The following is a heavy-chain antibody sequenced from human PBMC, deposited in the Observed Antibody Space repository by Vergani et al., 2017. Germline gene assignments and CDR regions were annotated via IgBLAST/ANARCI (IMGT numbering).Heavy chain of an antibody. CDR2: IYTSGST. V-gene: IGHV4-61*05. CDR1: GGSISSSSYY. Sequence: QLQLQESGPGLVKPSETLSLTCTVSGGSISSSSYYWGWIRQPPGKGLEWIGRIYTSGSTNYNPSLKSRVTMSVDTSKNQFSLKLSSVTAADTAVYYCATGGGYWGQGTLVTVSS. CDR3: ATGGGY. D-gene: IGHD1-14*01. J-gene: IGHJ4*02.